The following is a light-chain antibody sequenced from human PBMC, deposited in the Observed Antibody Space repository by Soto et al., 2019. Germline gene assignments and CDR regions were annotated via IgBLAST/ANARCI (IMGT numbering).Light chain of an antibody. CDR3: QQYAGSPWT. CDR1: QSVGSSY. Sequence: EIVLTQSPGTLSLSPEERATLSCRASQSVGSSYLAWYQQKPGQAPRFLIYGASSRATGIPDRFSGSGSGTDFTLTISRLEPEDFAVYYCQQYAGSPWTFGRGTKVEIK. CDR2: GAS. V-gene: IGKV3-20*01. J-gene: IGKJ1*01.